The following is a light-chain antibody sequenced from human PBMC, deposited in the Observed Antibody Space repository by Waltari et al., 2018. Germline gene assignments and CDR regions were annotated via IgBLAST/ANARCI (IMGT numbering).Light chain of an antibody. CDR3: QHYVRLPVT. V-gene: IGKV3-20*01. Sequence: EIVFTQSPGPLSLSPGARATLSCRASQSISRTLAWYQQKPGQAPRLLIYGASTRPTGIPDRFSGSGSGTDFSLTISRLEPEDFAVYYCQHYVRLPVTFGQGTKVEIK. J-gene: IGKJ1*01. CDR2: GAS. CDR1: QSISRT.